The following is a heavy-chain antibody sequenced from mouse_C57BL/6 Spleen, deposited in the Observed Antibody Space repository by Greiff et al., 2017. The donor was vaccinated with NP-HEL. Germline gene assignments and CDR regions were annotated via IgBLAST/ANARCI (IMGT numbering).Heavy chain of an antibody. CDR3: ARYVYGSRYFDY. J-gene: IGHJ2*01. CDR1: GYTFTSYW. Sequence: VQLVESGAELAKPGASVQLSCKASGYTFTSYWMHWVKQRPGQGLEWIGYINPSSGYTKYNQKFKDKATLTADKSSSTSYMQLSSLTYEDSAVYYCARYVYGSRYFDYWGKGTTLTVSS. CDR2: INPSSGYT. V-gene: IGHV1-7*01. D-gene: IGHD1-1*01.